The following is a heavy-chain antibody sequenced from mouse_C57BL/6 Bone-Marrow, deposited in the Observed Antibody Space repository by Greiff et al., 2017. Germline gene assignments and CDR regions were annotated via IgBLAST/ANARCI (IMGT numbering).Heavy chain of an antibody. Sequence: EVQLQQSGAELVKPGASVKLSCTASGFNITDYYMHWVKQRTEQGLEWIGRIDPEDGETKYAPKFQGKATITADTSSNTAYLQLSSLTSEDTAVYYCARFWVVWARFAYWGQGTLVTVSA. CDR1: GFNITDYY. D-gene: IGHD2-10*02. CDR2: IDPEDGET. J-gene: IGHJ3*01. V-gene: IGHV14-2*01. CDR3: ARFWVVWARFAY.